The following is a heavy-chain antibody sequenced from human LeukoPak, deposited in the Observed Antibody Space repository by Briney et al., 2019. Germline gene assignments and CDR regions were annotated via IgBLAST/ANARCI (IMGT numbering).Heavy chain of an antibody. CDR2: IYPGDSDT. CDR3: ARQEYYYGSGSYYNWFDP. V-gene: IGHV5-51*01. Sequence: GESLKISCKGSGYSFTSYCIAWVRQMPGKGLEWMGIIYPGDSDTRYSPSFQGQVTISADKSISTTYLQWSSLKASDTAMYYCARQEYYYGSGSYYNWFDPWGQGTPVTVSS. J-gene: IGHJ5*02. D-gene: IGHD3-10*01. CDR1: GYSFTSYC.